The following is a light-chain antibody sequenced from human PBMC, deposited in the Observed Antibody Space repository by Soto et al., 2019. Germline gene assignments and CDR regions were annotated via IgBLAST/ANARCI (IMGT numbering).Light chain of an antibody. CDR1: TSNIGSNT. CDR3: AAWDDSLNGMV. V-gene: IGLV1-44*01. J-gene: IGLJ2*01. CDR2: SNN. Sequence: QSVLTQPPSAPGTPGQRVTISCSGGTSNIGSNTVNWYQQVPGTAPKLVMYSNNRRPSGVPDRFSASKSGTSVSLTISGLQSEDEAEYYCAAWDDSLNGMVFGGGTKLTVL.